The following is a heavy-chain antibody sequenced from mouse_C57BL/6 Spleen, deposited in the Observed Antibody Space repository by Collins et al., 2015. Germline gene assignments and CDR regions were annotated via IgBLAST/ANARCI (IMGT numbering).Heavy chain of an antibody. J-gene: IGHJ2*01. V-gene: IGHV1-76*01. Sequence: QVQLKQSGAELVRPGASVKLSCKASGYTFTDYYXKWVKQRPGQGPEWIARIYPGSDNTFYNEKFKGKATLTAEKASSTAYMQLNSLTSEDSAVYFCARMDLDYWGQDTTLTVSS. CDR3: ARMDLDY. CDR2: IYPGSDNT. CDR1: GYTFTDYY.